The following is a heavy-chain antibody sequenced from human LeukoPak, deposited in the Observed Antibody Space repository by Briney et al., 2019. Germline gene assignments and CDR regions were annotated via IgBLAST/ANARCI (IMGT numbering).Heavy chain of an antibody. CDR2: INPSDGST. CDR3: SGGSGTYVLFY. CDR1: GYTFTFYY. Sequence: ASVKVSCKASGYTFTFYYMHWVRQAPGQGLEWMGLINPSDGSTNYAQKFQGRVAMTRDTSTSTVYMDLSSLRSEDTAVYYCSGGSGTYVLFYWGQGTLVTVSS. J-gene: IGHJ4*02. D-gene: IGHD3-10*01. V-gene: IGHV1-46*01.